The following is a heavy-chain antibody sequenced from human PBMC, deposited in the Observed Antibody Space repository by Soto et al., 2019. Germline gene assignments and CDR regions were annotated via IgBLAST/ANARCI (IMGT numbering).Heavy chain of an antibody. Sequence: QVQLVESGGGVVQPGRSLRLSCAASGFTFSSYAMHWVRQAPGKGLEWVAVISYDGSNKYYADSVKGRFTISRDNSKNTLYLQMSSLRAEDTAVYYCAKEQSQVLRFLEWSRDYYYGMDVWGQGTTVTVSS. CDR2: ISYDGSNK. V-gene: IGHV3-30*18. CDR3: AKEQSQVLRFLEWSRDYYYGMDV. J-gene: IGHJ6*02. D-gene: IGHD3-3*01. CDR1: GFTFSSYA.